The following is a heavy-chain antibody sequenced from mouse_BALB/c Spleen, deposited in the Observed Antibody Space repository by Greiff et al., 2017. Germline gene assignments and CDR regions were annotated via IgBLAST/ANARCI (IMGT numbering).Heavy chain of an antibody. Sequence: VQLKESGTVLARPGASVKMSCKASGYTFTSYWMHWVKQRPGQGLEWIGAIYPGNSDTSYNQKFKGKAKLTAVTSTSTAYMELSSLTNEDSAVYYCTRSLLRLRYYAMDYWGQGTSVTVSS. CDR2: IYPGNSDT. CDR3: TRSLLRLRYYAMDY. CDR1: GYTFTSYW. V-gene: IGHV1-5*01. J-gene: IGHJ4*01. D-gene: IGHD1-2*01.